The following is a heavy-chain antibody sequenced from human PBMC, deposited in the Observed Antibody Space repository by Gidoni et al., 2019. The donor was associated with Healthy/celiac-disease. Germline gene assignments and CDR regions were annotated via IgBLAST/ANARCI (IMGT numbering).Heavy chain of an antibody. V-gene: IGHV3-74*01. J-gene: IGHJ6*02. CDR1: GFTVCSYW. Sequence: EVQRVEPGGGFVHPGGSLRLSCAASGFTVCSYWIPWVRHAPGKGLVWVSRINSDGSSTSYADSVKGRFTISRDNAKNTLYLQMNSLRAEDTAVYYCARDRIVVVPAATLRKPYYYYYGMDVWGQGTTVTVSS. D-gene: IGHD2-2*01. CDR3: ARDRIVVVPAATLRKPYYYYYGMDV. CDR2: INSDGSST.